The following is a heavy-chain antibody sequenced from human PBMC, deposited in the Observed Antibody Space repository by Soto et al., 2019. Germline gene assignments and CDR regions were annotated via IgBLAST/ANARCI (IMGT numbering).Heavy chain of an antibody. CDR1: GFTFSGSA. D-gene: IGHD1-26*01. CDR3: TRHAGIVCAS. Sequence: EVQLVESGGGLVQPGGSLKLSCAASGFTFSGSAMHWVRQASGKGLEWVGRIRSKANSYATAYAASVKGRFTIPRDDSKSTAYPQMDSLNTEDTAVYYCTRHAGIVCASWGQGTLVTVSS. J-gene: IGHJ5*02. V-gene: IGHV3-73*02. CDR2: IRSKANSYAT.